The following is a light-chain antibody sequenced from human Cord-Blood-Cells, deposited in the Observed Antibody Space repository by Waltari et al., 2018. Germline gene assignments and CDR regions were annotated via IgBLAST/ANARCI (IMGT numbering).Light chain of an antibody. J-gene: IGLJ1*01. V-gene: IGLV1-40*01. CDR2: GNS. CDR3: QSYDSSLSGYV. CDR1: VSNTAAGSD. Sequence: QSLLTQPPSVYAAPGQRVTLTCPVSVSNTAAGSDVHRYQQIPGTAPKLLIYGNSNRPSGVPDRFSGSKSGTSASLAITGLQAEDEADYYCQSYDSSLSGYVFGTGTKVTVL.